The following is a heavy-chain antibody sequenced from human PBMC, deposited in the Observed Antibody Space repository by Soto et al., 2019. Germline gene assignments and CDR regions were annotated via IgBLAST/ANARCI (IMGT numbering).Heavy chain of an antibody. J-gene: IGHJ5*02. Sequence: QVQLMQSGAEVRKPGSSVKVSCKASGGTFSSYAISWVRQAPGQGLEWMGGIIPIFCTANYAQKFQGRVTITADESTSTAYMELSSLRSEDTAVYYCAGGKYYGSESYRWFDPWGQGTQVTVSS. CDR1: GGTFSSYA. V-gene: IGHV1-69*12. CDR2: IIPIFCTA. D-gene: IGHD3-10*01. CDR3: AGGKYYGSESYRWFDP.